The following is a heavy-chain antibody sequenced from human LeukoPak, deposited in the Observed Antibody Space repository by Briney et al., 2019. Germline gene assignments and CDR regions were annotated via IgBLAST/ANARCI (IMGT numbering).Heavy chain of an antibody. V-gene: IGHV3-11*04. D-gene: IGHD5-18*01. J-gene: IGHJ4*02. CDR3: ARGGYSTFDY. Sequence: LSLTCAVYGGSFSGYYWSWIRQPPGKGLEWVSYISSSGSTIYYADSVKGRFTISRDNAKNSLYLQMNSLRAEDTAVYYCARGGYSTFDYWGQGTLVTVSS. CDR1: GGSFSGYY. CDR2: ISSSGSTI.